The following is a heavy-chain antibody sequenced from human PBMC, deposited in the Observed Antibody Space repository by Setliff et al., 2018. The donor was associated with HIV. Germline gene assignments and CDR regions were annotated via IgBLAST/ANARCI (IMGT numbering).Heavy chain of an antibody. J-gene: IGHJ4*02. CDR2: ISGGGKSI. D-gene: IGHD3-16*01. CDR1: GFTFSSYT. V-gene: IGHV3-21*01. CDR3: ARVDDDYVWARTYFDY. Sequence: TGGSLRLSCAASGFTFSSYTMHWVRQAPGKGLEWVASISGGGKSIYYVDSVKGRFTISRDNAKNSLYLQMNSLRAEDTAVYYCARVDDDYVWARTYFDYWGQGSLVTVSS.